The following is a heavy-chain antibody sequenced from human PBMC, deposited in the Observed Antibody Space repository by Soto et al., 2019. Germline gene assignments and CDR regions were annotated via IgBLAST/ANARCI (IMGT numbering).Heavy chain of an antibody. CDR1: GGIVSTYA. CDR3: ARDRDDYGSGNYYNRLDF. D-gene: IGHD3-10*01. Sequence: QVQLVQSGAEVKKPGSSVKVSCKASGGIVSTYAISWLRQAPGQGLEWMGGIIPIFGTPNYAQRFQGRVTITADESTSTAYMELSRLRSEDTAVYYCARDRDDYGSGNYYNRLDFWGQGPLVTVSS. CDR2: IIPIFGTP. V-gene: IGHV1-69*01. J-gene: IGHJ4*02.